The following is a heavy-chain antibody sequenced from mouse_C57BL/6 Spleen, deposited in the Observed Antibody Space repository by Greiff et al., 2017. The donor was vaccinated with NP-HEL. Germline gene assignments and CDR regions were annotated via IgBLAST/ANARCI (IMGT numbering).Heavy chain of an antibody. V-gene: IGHV1-4*01. Sequence: QVQLKQSGAELARPGASVKMSCKASGYTFTSYTMHWVKQRPGQGLEWIGYINPSSGYTKYNQKFKDKATLTADKSSSTAYMQLSSLTSEDSAVYYCAREDGKRYYAMDYWGQGTSVTVSS. J-gene: IGHJ4*01. D-gene: IGHD2-1*01. CDR1: GYTFTSYT. CDR3: AREDGKRYYAMDY. CDR2: INPSSGYT.